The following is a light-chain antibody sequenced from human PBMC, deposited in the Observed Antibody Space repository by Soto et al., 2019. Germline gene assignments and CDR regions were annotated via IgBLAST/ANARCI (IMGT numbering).Light chain of an antibody. CDR3: ATWDDSLTGFV. J-gene: IGLJ1*01. Sequence: SALTQPPSASGTPGQRVTVSCSGSSSNIGTNTVNWYQQLPGTAPKLLVFRDNQRPSGVPGRFSGSKSGTSASLAISGLQSEDEAEYFCATWDDSLTGFVFGTGTKLTVL. CDR1: SSNIGTNT. CDR2: RDN. V-gene: IGLV1-44*01.